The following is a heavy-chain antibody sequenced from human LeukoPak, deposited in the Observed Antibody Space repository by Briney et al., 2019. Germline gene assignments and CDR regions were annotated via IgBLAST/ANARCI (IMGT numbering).Heavy chain of an antibody. CDR1: GFIFSDYY. D-gene: IGHD3-3*01. CDR2: ISSTDTTM. Sequence: GGSLRLSCAASGFIFSDYYMTWIRQATGKGLEWLSYISSTDTTMYQADSVKGRFTVSRDDAKNSLYLQMDSLRAEDTAVYYCARGGVFGATYSWFDPWGQGTLVTVSS. J-gene: IGHJ5*02. CDR3: ARGGVFGATYSWFDP. V-gene: IGHV3-11*01.